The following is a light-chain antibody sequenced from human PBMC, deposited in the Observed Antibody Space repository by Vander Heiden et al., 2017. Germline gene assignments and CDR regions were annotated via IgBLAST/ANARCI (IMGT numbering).Light chain of an antibody. Sequence: QSALAQPASVSGSPGQSITISCTGPSSDIGAFRYVSWYQQYAGKAPKLIISEVYNRPAGISVRFSGSKFGNTASLTISGLQPEDAADYYCSSYSSRSPYVFGTGTKVSV. CDR1: SSDIGAFRY. CDR3: SSYSSRSPYV. V-gene: IGLV2-14*01. J-gene: IGLJ1*01. CDR2: EVY.